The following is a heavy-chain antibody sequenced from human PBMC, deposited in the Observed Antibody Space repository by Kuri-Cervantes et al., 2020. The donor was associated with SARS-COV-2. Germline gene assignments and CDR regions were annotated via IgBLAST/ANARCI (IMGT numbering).Heavy chain of an antibody. V-gene: IGHV3-21*04. CDR1: GFSLSRYT. Sequence: GGSLRLSCAASGFSLSRYTMNWVRQAPGKVLEWVSSISGSGSYIYYADSVKGRFTISKESGENSLYLHMNSLRGDDTAVYYCAREYSSSYYYYYMDVWGKGTTVTVSS. D-gene: IGHD6-6*01. J-gene: IGHJ6*03. CDR2: ISGSGSYI. CDR3: AREYSSSYYYYYMDV.